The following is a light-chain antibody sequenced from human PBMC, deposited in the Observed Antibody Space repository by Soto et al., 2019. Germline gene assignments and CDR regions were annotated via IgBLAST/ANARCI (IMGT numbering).Light chain of an antibody. Sequence: QSVLKQSASLSGAHGQSLTISCTETSSDGGGYNAVSWYQQHPGRAPKLMIYDVSNRPSGISNRFSGSKSGSTASLTISGLQAEDDADYYCSSYTRSGVYVFGARTKVTVL. V-gene: IGLV2-14*01. CDR3: SSYTRSGVYV. CDR1: SSDGGGYNA. J-gene: IGLJ1*01. CDR2: DVS.